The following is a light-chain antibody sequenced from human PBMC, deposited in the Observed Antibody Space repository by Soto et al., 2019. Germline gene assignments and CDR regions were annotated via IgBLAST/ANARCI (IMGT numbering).Light chain of an antibody. CDR3: QQSHNYMYT. CDR2: EAS. Sequence: ELVLSQPPATLSVSPGERATLSCRASQSIRKNLAWYQQKPGQAPTLLIYEASTRATGVPARFSGSGSGTEFTLTISSLQSEDFAIYYCQQSHNYMYTFGQGTKVDIK. J-gene: IGKJ2*01. CDR1: QSIRKN. V-gene: IGKV3-15*01.